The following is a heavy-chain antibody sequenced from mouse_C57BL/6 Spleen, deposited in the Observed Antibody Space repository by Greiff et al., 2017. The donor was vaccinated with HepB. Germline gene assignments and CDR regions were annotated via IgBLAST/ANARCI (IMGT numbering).Heavy chain of an antibody. J-gene: IGHJ3*01. CDR1: GYTFTSYW. D-gene: IGHD1-1*01. V-gene: IGHV1-69*01. CDR2: IDPSDSYT. Sequence: QVQLQQSGAELVMPGASVKLSCKASGYTFTSYWMHWVKQRPGQGLEWIGEIDPSDSYTNYNQKFKGKSTLTVDKSSSTAYMQLSSLTSEDSAVYYCARRGVMDYVSFAYWGQGTLVTVSA. CDR3: ARRGVMDYVSFAY.